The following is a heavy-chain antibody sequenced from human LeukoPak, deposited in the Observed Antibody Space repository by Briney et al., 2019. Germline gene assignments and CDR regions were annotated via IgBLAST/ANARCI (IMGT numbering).Heavy chain of an antibody. Sequence: PSETLSLTCTVSGGSISSYYWSWIRQPPGKGLEWIGYIYYSGSTNYNPSLKSRVTISVDTSKNQFSLKLSSVTAADTAVYYCGRESQEMATIGWGQGTLVTVSS. CDR3: GRESQEMATIG. CDR1: GGSISSYY. V-gene: IGHV4-59*01. CDR2: IYYSGST. D-gene: IGHD5-24*01. J-gene: IGHJ4*02.